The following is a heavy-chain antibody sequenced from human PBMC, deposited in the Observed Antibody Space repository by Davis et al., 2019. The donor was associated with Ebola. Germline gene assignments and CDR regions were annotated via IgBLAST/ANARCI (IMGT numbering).Heavy chain of an antibody. CDR3: ARDALEETAPLDY. CDR1: GFTFSNYG. D-gene: IGHD2-15*01. CDR2: ISDDGTNK. J-gene: IGHJ4*02. Sequence: GESLKISCAASGFTFSNYGMHWVRQAPGKGLEWVAFISDDGTNKYYADSVKGRFTISRDNSKNTVYLQMNSLRTGDTAVYYCARDALEETAPLDYWGQGTLVTVSS. V-gene: IGHV3-30*03.